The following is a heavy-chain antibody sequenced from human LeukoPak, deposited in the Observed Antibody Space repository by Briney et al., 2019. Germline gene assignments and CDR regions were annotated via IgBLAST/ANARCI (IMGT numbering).Heavy chain of an antibody. Sequence: SETLSLTCTVSGGSISSYYWSWIRQPPGKGLEWIGYIYYSGSTNYNPSLKSRVTISVDRSKNQFSLKLSSVTAADTAVYYCARGYCSGGSCYRGANWFDPWGQGTLVTVSS. D-gene: IGHD2-15*01. V-gene: IGHV4-59*12. CDR2: IYYSGST. CDR1: GGSISSYY. CDR3: ARGYCSGGSCYRGANWFDP. J-gene: IGHJ5*02.